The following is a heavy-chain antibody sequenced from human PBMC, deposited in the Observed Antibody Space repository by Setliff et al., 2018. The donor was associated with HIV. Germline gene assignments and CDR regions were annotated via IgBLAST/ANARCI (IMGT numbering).Heavy chain of an antibody. J-gene: IGHJ5*02. Sequence: KPSETLSLTCTVSGGSISSSSYYWGWIRQPPGKGLEWIGSIYYSGSTYYNPSLKSRVTISVDTSKNQFSLKLSSVTAADTAIYYCARDWLNTAMVRDWFDPWGQGTLVTVSS. CDR1: GGSISSSSYY. V-gene: IGHV4-39*07. CDR2: IYYSGST. D-gene: IGHD5-18*01. CDR3: ARDWLNTAMVRDWFDP.